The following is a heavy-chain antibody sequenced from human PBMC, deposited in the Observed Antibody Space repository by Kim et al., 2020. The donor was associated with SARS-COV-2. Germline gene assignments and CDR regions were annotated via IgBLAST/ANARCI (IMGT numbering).Heavy chain of an antibody. D-gene: IGHD3-10*01. J-gene: IGHJ4*02. CDR2: GVTT. V-gene: IGHV3-43*01. Sequence: GVTTYYADSVRGRFTISRDNRKNSLFLQMNSLTTEDTAFYYCAKGRGFDYWGQGTLVTVSS. CDR3: AKGRGFDY.